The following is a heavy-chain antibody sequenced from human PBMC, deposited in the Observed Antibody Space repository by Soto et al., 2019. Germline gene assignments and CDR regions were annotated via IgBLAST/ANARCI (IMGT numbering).Heavy chain of an antibody. Sequence: QLHLVQSGAVVKKPGASVTVSCSASGYPVTAYYMHWVRQAPGRGLEWMGGINPATGAAKYTQTFQGRVTRARGTSTSTVFMELSGLTSEDTAVFCCARGGGVGVAGSAAFDMWGQGTLVTVSS. CDR1: GYPVTAYY. CDR3: ARGGGVGVAGSAAFDM. V-gene: IGHV1-2*02. J-gene: IGHJ3*02. CDR2: INPATGAA. D-gene: IGHD3-3*01.